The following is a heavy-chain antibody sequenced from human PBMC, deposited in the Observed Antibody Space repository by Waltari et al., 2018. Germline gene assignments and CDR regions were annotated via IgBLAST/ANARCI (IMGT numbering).Heavy chain of an antibody. V-gene: IGHV5-51*01. CDR1: GYIFTNYW. J-gene: IGHJ2*01. D-gene: IGHD2-15*01. CDR2: IYPDDSST. CDR3: ARQLAASWYFDL. Sequence: EVQLMQSGADVKKPGESLKISCKGSGYIFTNYWIGWVRQMPGKGLEWMGFIYPDDSSTKYSPSFQGQVTISADKSTSTAFLQWSRLRASDTAMYYCARQLAASWYFDLWGRGTLVTVSS.